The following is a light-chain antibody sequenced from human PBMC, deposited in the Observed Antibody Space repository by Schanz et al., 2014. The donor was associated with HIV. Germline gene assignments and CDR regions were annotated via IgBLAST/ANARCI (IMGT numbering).Light chain of an antibody. V-gene: IGLV1-44*01. CDR3: AAWDDSLNGAV. CDR2: SNN. Sequence: QSVLTQPPSASETPGQRVTISCSGSSSNVGSNAVNWYHHLPGAAPKLLIYSNNQRPSGVPDRFSGSKSGTSASLAISGLQSEDGGDYYCAAWDDSLNGAVFGGGTQLTVL. CDR1: SSNVGSNA. J-gene: IGLJ7*01.